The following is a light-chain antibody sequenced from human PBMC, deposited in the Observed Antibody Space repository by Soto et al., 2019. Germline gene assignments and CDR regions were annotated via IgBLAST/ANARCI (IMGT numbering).Light chain of an antibody. V-gene: IGKV1-5*01. CDR3: QHYGGMWT. CDR2: DAS. Sequence: DIQMTQSPSTLSASVGDRVTITCWASQSISNRLAWYQQKPGKAPKVLIYDASSLESGVPSRFSGSGSGTEFILTISSLQPDDFATYWCQHYGGMWTFGQGTKVEIK. J-gene: IGKJ1*01. CDR1: QSISNR.